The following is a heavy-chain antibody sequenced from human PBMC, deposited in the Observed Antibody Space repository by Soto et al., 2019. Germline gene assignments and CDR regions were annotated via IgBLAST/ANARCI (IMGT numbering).Heavy chain of an antibody. CDR3: TTDRNNWNYDYYGMDV. D-gene: IGHD1-20*01. J-gene: IGHJ6*02. CDR1: GFTFSNAW. V-gene: IGHV3-15*07. CDR2: IKSKTDGGTT. Sequence: PGGSLILSCAASGFTFSNAWMNWVRQAPGKGLEWVGRIKSKTDGGTTDYAAPVKGRFTISRDDSKNTLYLQMNSLKTEDTAVYYCTTDRNNWNYDYYGMDVWGQGTTVTVSS.